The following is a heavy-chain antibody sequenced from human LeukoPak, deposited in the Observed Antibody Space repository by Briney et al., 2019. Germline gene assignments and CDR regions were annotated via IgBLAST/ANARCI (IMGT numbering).Heavy chain of an antibody. CDR1: GFNLRDCS. CDR2: VSDIGAGT. V-gene: IGHV3-23*01. D-gene: IGHD3-10*01. CDR3: ARDPPANYGPGSVIDY. Sequence: PGGSLRLSYAASGFNLRDCSVRGVREAPGKGWEGGSGVSDIGAGTYYADAVKGRFTISSDNSHNHLYLQMNSLRAEDTAVYYRARDPPANYGPGSVIDYWAQGTLVPVSS. J-gene: IGHJ4*02.